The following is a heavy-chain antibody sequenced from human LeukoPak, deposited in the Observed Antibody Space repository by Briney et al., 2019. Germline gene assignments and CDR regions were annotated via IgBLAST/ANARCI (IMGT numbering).Heavy chain of an antibody. CDR3: ARDGTGVYNLVQY. D-gene: IGHD5-24*01. CDR2: INPNSGGT. J-gene: IGHJ4*02. CDR1: GYTFTGYY. V-gene: IGHV1-2*02. Sequence: GASLKLSCKASGYTFTGYYMHWVRQAPGQGLEWMGWINPNSGGTNYAQKFQGRVTMTRDTSISAVYMELSRLRSDDTAVYYCARDGTGVYNLVQYWGQGTLVNVSS.